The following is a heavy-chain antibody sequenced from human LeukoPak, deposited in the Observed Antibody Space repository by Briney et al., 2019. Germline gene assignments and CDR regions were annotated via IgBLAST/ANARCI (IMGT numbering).Heavy chain of an antibody. D-gene: IGHD3-3*01. CDR3: ARGITIFGVVFPLFDY. Sequence: SETLSLTCTVSGGSISSYYWRWIRQPPGKGLEWIGYIYYSGSSKYNPSLKSRVTISVATSKNQFSLKLSSVTAADTAVYYCARGITIFGVVFPLFDYWGQGTLVTVSS. CDR1: GGSISSYY. V-gene: IGHV4-59*01. CDR2: IYYSGSS. J-gene: IGHJ4*02.